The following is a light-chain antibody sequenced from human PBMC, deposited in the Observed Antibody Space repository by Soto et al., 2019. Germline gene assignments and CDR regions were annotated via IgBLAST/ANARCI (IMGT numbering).Light chain of an antibody. CDR2: LGS. CDR3: MQALQTPPS. V-gene: IGKV2-28*01. Sequence: DIVKTQSPLSLPFTPAEPSSISCRSSQSLLHSNGYNYLDWYLQKPGQSPQLLIYLGSNRASGVPDRFSGRGSGTDFTLKISRVEAEDVGVYYCMQALQTPPSFGPGTRLEI. J-gene: IGKJ5*01. CDR1: QSLLHSNGYNY.